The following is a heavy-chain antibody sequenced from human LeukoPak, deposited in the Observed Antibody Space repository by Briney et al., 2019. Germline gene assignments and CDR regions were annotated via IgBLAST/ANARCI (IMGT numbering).Heavy chain of an antibody. Sequence: GGSLRLSYAASGFTFTNYAMTWVRQAPGKGLEWVSVIGASGADTYYSDSVKGRFTVSRDNSQNTLFLHMSSLRAEDTAVYFCARRPRDTSGYYLGAFHDWGQGTTVTVSS. V-gene: IGHV3-23*01. J-gene: IGHJ3*01. D-gene: IGHD3-22*01. CDR1: GFTFTNYA. CDR2: IGASGADT. CDR3: ARRPRDTSGYYLGAFHD.